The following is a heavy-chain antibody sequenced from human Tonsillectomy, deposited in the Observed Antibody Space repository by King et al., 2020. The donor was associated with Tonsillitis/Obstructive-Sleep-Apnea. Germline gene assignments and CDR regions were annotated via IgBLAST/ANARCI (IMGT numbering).Heavy chain of an antibody. CDR3: AREVAGILDYFDY. J-gene: IGHJ4*02. CDR1: GYTFTGYY. Sequence: QLVQSGAEVKKPGASVKVSCKASGYTFTGYYMHWVRQAPGQGLEWMGRINPNSGGTNYAQKSQGRVTMTRDTSISTAYMELSRLRSDDTVVYYCAREVAGILDYFDYWGQGTLVTVSS. V-gene: IGHV1-2*05. CDR2: INPNSGGT. D-gene: IGHD6-19*01.